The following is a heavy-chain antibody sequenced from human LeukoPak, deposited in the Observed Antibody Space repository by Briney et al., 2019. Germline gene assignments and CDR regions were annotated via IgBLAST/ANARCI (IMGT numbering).Heavy chain of an antibody. J-gene: IGHJ4*02. CDR1: GGTFSSYA. D-gene: IGHD3-10*01. CDR2: IIPIFGTA. Sequence: SVKVSCKASGGTFSSYAISWVRQAPGQGLEWMGGIIPIFGTANYAQKFQGRVTITADKSTSTAYMELSSLRSEDTAVYYCARDNYRGPYGSGSYIVDYWGQGTLVTVSP. CDR3: ARDNYRGPYGSGSYIVDY. V-gene: IGHV1-69*06.